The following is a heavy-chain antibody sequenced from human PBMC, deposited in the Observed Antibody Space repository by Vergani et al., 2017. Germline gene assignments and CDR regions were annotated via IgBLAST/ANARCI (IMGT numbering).Heavy chain of an antibody. D-gene: IGHD3-3*01. Sequence: EVQLVESGGGLVQPGGSLRLSCAASGFTFSSYAMSWVRQAPGKGLEWVSAISGSGGSTYYADSVKGRFTISRDNSKNTLYLQMNSLRAEDTAVYYCAKDYDFWSGYYTAFDIWGQGTMVTVSS. CDR1: GFTFSSYA. CDR3: AKDYDFWSGYYTAFDI. CDR2: ISGSGGST. J-gene: IGHJ3*02. V-gene: IGHV3-23*04.